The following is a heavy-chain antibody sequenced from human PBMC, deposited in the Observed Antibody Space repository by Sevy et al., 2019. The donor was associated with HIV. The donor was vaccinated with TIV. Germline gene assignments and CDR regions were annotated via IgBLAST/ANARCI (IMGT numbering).Heavy chain of an antibody. CDR3: AKGRYCSGGSCYRLFFWFDP. CDR1: GFTFRNYW. Sequence: GGSLRLSCAASGFTFRNYWMHWVRQAPGKGLVSVSYIHTDGSSSYYADYVKGRFTISRDNAQNTLYLQMNSLRAEDTAVYYCAKGRYCSGGSCYRLFFWFDPWGQGTLVTVSS. V-gene: IGHV3-74*01. CDR2: IHTDGSSS. D-gene: IGHD2-15*01. J-gene: IGHJ5*02.